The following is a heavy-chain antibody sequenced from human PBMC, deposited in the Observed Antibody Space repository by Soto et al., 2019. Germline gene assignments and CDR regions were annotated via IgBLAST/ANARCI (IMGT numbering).Heavy chain of an antibody. CDR3: AKYPLDFGDHP. CDR2: TSGGGGIT. CDR1: GFTFSTDA. V-gene: IGHV3-23*01. D-gene: IGHD3-10*01. Sequence: EVQLLESGGGLVQPGGSLRLSCAASGFTFSTDAMSWVRQAPGKGLEWVSTTSGGGGITYYADSVTARFTISRDNSKNTLYLQMNSLRSDDTAVYNCAKYPLDFGDHPWGQGTLVTVSS. J-gene: IGHJ4*02.